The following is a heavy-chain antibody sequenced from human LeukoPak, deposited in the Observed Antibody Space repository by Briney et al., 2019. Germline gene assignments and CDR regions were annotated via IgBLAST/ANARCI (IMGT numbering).Heavy chain of an antibody. CDR2: ISSSGSTI. CDR1: GFTFSDYY. J-gene: IGHJ4*02. D-gene: IGHD3-22*01. Sequence: GGSLRLSCAASGFTFSDYYMSWIRQAPGKGQEWVSYISSSGSTIYYADSVKGRFTISRDNSKNTLYLQMNSLRAEDTAVYYCAKVIGYYYDSSGYPIYWGQGTLVTVSS. CDR3: AKVIGYYYDSSGYPIY. V-gene: IGHV3-11*01.